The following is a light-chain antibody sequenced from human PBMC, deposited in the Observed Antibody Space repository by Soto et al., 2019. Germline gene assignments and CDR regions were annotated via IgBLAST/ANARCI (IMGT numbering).Light chain of an antibody. V-gene: IGKV3-11*01. CDR1: QSIGNS. J-gene: IGKJ4*01. CDR2: DAS. CDR3: QQRRSWPLT. Sequence: EIVLTQSPDTLSLSAGERATLSCRASQSIGNSLAWYQQKPGQAPRLLIYDASKRATGIPARFSGSGSGTAFTLIIASLEPEDFAVSSCQQRRSWPLTFGGGTNVEIK.